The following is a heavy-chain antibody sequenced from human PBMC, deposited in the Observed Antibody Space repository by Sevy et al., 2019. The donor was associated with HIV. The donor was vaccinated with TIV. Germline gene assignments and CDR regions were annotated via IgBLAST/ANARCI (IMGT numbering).Heavy chain of an antibody. Sequence: ASVKVSCKASGYTFTTSAMHWVRQAPGQGLEWVGWIIAGSGNAKYSQKFQGRVTISRDTSASTAYMELNSLTSEDTAVYYCARPRAQYYYGMDVWGQGTTVTVSS. D-gene: IGHD4-4*01. CDR2: IIAGSGNA. V-gene: IGHV1-3*01. CDR3: ARPRAQYYYGMDV. CDR1: GYTFTTSA. J-gene: IGHJ6*02.